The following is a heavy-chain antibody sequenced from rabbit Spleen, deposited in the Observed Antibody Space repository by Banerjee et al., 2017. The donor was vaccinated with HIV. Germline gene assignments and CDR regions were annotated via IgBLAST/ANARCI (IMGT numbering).Heavy chain of an antibody. Sequence: PLVESGGGLVQPGGSLKVSCKASGFDFSSYYMSWVRQAPGKGLEWIGYIDPVFGSTYYASWVNGRFTISSHNAQNTLYLQLNSLTAADTATYFCARGPPYAGYAGYGYVYLNLWGPGTLVTVS. V-gene: IGHV1S7*01. CDR3: ARGPPYAGYAGYGYVYLNL. CDR1: GFDFSSYY. CDR2: IDPVFGST. D-gene: IGHD6-1*01. J-gene: IGHJ4*01.